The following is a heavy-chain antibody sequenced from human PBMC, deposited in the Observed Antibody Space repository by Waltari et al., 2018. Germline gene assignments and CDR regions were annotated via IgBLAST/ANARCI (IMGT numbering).Heavy chain of an antibody. CDR3: AREGGGINLYYTGMDV. CDR2: VSPNSGCL. D-gene: IGHD3-16*01. V-gene: IGHV1-2*02. CDR1: GYSFIDFY. J-gene: IGHJ6*02. Sequence: QVPLVQSGAEVKKPGASVTVSCRASGYSFIDFYTHRVRQAPGQGLDGRGWVSPNSGCLHYAQTRHGRVSMSRDTSISTAYLELSRLTADDTATYYCAREGGGINLYYTGMDVWGQGTTVTVSS.